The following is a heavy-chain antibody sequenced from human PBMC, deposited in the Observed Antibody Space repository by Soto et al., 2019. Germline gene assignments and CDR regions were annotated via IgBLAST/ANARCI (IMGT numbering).Heavy chain of an antibody. J-gene: IGHJ3*02. D-gene: IGHD2-15*01. Sequence: LSLTCAVYGGSFSGYYWSWIRQPPGKGLEWIGEINHSGSTNYNPALKSRVTISMDTSKNQLSLQLSSVTAADTAIYYCARLQYTVVTALDIWGQGTMVTVSS. CDR3: ARLQYTVVTALDI. V-gene: IGHV4-34*01. CDR1: GGSFSGYY. CDR2: INHSGST.